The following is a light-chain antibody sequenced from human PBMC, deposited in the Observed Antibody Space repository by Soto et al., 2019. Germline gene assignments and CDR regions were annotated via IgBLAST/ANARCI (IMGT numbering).Light chain of an antibody. CDR1: QYINTR. V-gene: IGKV3D-15*03. CDR3: HQRQSWPRT. Sequence: EIVMTQSPATLSVSPGERATLSCRASQYINTRLAWYQHRPGQAPRLLIYQTSIRAAGIQARFSASGSGTDFTLTIRDVQPEDFALYYCHQRQSWPRTFGQGTKVDIK. J-gene: IGKJ1*01. CDR2: QTS.